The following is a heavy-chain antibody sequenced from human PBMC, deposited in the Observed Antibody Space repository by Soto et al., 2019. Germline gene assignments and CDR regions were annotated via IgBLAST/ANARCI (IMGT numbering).Heavy chain of an antibody. CDR2: IWYDGSNK. CDR3: ARPYSSGYAYYYYGMDV. D-gene: IGHD3-22*01. CDR1: GFTFSSYG. V-gene: IGHV3-33*01. J-gene: IGHJ6*02. Sequence: PGGSLRLSCAASGFTFSSYGMHWVRQAPGKGLEWVAVIWYDGSNKYYADSVKGRFTISRDNSKNTLYLQMNSLRAEDTAVYYCARPYSSGYAYYYYGMDVWGQGTTVTVS.